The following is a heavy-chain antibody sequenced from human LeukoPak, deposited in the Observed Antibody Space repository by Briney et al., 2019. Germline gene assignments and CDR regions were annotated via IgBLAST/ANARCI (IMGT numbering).Heavy chain of an antibody. CDR3: ARQRFAMLSNSPPDY. J-gene: IGHJ4*02. D-gene: IGHD2-2*01. CDR2: IYPGDSDT. V-gene: IGHV5-51*01. Sequence: GESLQISCKGSGYSFTSYWIGWVRQLPGKGLEWMGIIYPGDSDTRYSPSFQGRVTISADKSISTAYLQWSSLKASDTAMYYCARQRFAMLSNSPPDYWGQGTLVTVSS. CDR1: GYSFTSYW.